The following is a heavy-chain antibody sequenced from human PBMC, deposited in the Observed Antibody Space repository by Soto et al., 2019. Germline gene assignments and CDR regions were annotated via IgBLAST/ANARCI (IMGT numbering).Heavy chain of an antibody. CDR3: AKPVRTGSYGFLFDT. D-gene: IGHD1-1*01. Sequence: GGSLRLSCAASGFTFSSYAMSWVRQAPGKGLEWVSAISGSGGSTYYADSVKGRFTISRDNSKNTLYLQMNSLRAEDTAVYHCAKPVRTGSYGFLFDTWGQGTLVTVSS. J-gene: IGHJ5*02. V-gene: IGHV3-23*01. CDR2: ISGSGGST. CDR1: GFTFSSYA.